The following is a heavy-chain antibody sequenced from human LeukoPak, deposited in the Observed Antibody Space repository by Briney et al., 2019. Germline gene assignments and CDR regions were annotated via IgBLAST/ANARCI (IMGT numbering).Heavy chain of an antibody. Sequence: GGSLRHSCAASGYTFSGYGMHWVRQAPGKGLEWVALISFDGSNQYYADSVKGRFTISRDNSKNTLYLQMSSLRAEDTAVYYCAKPSEVGATVGYFYYWGQGTLVTVSS. J-gene: IGHJ4*02. D-gene: IGHD1-26*01. CDR1: GYTFSGYG. V-gene: IGHV3-30*18. CDR3: AKPSEVGATVGYFYY. CDR2: ISFDGSNQ.